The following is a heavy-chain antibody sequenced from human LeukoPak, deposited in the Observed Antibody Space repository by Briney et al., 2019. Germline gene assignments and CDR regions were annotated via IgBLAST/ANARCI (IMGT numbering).Heavy chain of an antibody. D-gene: IGHD5-18*01. CDR2: IIPIFGTA. V-gene: IGHV1-69*01. Sequence: VASVKVSCKASGGTSSSYAISWVRQAPGQGLEWMGGIIPIFGTANYAQKFQGRVTITADESTSTAYMELSSLRSEDTAVYYCARVDTDTASFDYWGQGTLVTVSS. CDR3: ARVDTDTASFDY. CDR1: GGTSSSYA. J-gene: IGHJ4*02.